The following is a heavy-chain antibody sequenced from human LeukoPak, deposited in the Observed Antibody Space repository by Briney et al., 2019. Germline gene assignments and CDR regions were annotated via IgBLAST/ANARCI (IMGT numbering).Heavy chain of an antibody. CDR1: GFTFSHFG. CDR2: IRADGSGR. Sequence: GGSLRLSCAASGFTFSHFGMHWARQAPGKGLEWVAFIRADGSGRYYADSVNGRFTISRDNSKNTLCLQMNSLRAEDTAVYYCASRDGYTYWGQGTLVTVSS. CDR3: ASRDGYTY. D-gene: IGHD5-24*01. J-gene: IGHJ4*02. V-gene: IGHV3-30*02.